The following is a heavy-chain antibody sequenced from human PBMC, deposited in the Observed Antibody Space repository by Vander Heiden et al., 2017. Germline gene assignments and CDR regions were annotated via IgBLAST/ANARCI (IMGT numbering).Heavy chain of an antibody. J-gene: IGHJ4*02. CDR1: GFTFDDYA. D-gene: IGHD5-12*01. CDR2: ISWNSGSI. V-gene: IGHV3-9*01. CDR3: AKDMRGWLGPAVDY. Sequence: EVQLVESGGGLVQPGRSLRLSCAASGFTFDDYAMHWVRQAPGKGLEWVSGISWNSGSIGYADAVKGRFTISRDNAKNALYLQMNSMRAEDTALYYCAKDMRGWLGPAVDYWCQGTMVTISS.